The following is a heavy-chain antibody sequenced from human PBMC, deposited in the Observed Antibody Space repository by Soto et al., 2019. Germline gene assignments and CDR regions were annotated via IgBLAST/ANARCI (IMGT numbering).Heavy chain of an antibody. CDR3: ARDAWDFSLECLAIPWFDP. Sequence: QVQLVQSGAEVKKPGASVKVSCKASGYTFTSYGISWVRQAPGQGLEWMGWISAYNGNTNYAQKLQGRVTMTTDASTSTAYMELRSLRSYDMAVYYCARDAWDFSLECLAIPWFDPLRQGTLVTVSS. J-gene: IGHJ5*02. CDR2: ISAYNGNT. D-gene: IGHD3-3*01. CDR1: GYTFTSYG. V-gene: IGHV1-18*03.